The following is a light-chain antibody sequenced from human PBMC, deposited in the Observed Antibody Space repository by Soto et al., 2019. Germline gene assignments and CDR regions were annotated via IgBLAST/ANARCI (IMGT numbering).Light chain of an antibody. V-gene: IGKV3-15*01. CDR2: GAS. J-gene: IGKJ2*01. CDR1: QSVSSN. Sequence: EIVMTQSPATLSVSPGERATLSCRASQSVSSNVAWYQQKTGQAPRLLIYGASTRAPGIPARFSGSGSETEFTLTISSLQSEDFAVYYCQQYNSWPMYTFGQGTNLEI. CDR3: QQYNSWPMYT.